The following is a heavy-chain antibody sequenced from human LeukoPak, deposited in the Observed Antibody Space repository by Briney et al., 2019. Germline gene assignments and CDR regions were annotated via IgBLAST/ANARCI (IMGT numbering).Heavy chain of an antibody. Sequence: SETLSLTCTVSGGSISSYYWSWIRQPPGKGLEGIAYIYFSGSTNYNPSLKIRVTISVDTSKNQFSLKLSSVTAADTAVYYCARTTMRYGFDPWGQGTLVTVSS. CDR1: GGSISSYY. J-gene: IGHJ5*02. D-gene: IGHD4-17*01. V-gene: IGHV4-59*01. CDR3: ARTTMRYGFDP. CDR2: IYFSGST.